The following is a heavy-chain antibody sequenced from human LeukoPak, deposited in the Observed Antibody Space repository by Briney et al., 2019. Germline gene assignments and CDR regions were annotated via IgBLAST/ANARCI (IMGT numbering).Heavy chain of an antibody. V-gene: IGHV3-7*03. J-gene: IGHJ4*02. CDR2: IKPDGTTK. D-gene: IGHD6-13*01. CDR1: GFPFSSYS. Sequence: GGSLRLSCAASGFPFSSYSMTWVRQAPGKGLEWVANIKPDGTTKFYVDSVKGRFTISRDNALNSLYLQMNSLRAEDTAIYYCARSTPYGTTWYGRSDYWGQGTLVTVSS. CDR3: ARSTPYGTTWYGRSDY.